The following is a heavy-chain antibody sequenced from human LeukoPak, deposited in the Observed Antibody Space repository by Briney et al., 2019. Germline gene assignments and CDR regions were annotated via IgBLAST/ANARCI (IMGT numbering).Heavy chain of an antibody. J-gene: IGHJ4*02. Sequence: SETLSLTCAVYGGSFSGYYWSWIRQPPGKGLEWIGEINHSGSTNYNPSLKSRVTISVDTSKNQFSLRLSSVTAADTAVYYCAREATVTGYPFYFDYWGQGILITVSS. D-gene: IGHD3-9*01. V-gene: IGHV4-34*01. CDR3: AREATVTGYPFYFDY. CDR1: GGSFSGYY. CDR2: INHSGST.